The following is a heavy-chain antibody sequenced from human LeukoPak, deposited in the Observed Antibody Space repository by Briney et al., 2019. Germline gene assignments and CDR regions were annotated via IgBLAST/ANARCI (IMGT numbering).Heavy chain of an antibody. V-gene: IGHV1-2*02. D-gene: IGHD5-12*01. CDR2: INPNTGGT. CDR1: GYTFRGYY. Sequence: ASVKVSCKASGYTFRGYYIHWVRQVPGQGLELMGWINPNTGGTKYAQNFQGRVTVTGDTSITTAYMELTGLRYDDTAVYYCARASSGYDLNYYYYCMDVWGKGTTVTVSS. CDR3: ARASSGYDLNYYYYCMDV. J-gene: IGHJ6*03.